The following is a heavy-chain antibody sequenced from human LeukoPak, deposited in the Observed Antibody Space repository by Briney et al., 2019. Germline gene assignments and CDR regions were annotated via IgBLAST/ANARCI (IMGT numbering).Heavy chain of an antibody. Sequence: PSETLSLTCTVSGGSISSSSYYGGWIRQPPGKGLEWIGSIYYSGSTYYNPSLKSRVTISVDTSKNQFSLKLSSVTAADTAVYYCARQFGRLELRFLDWRTPPGGYYYDMDVWGKGTTVTVSS. V-gene: IGHV4-39*01. J-gene: IGHJ6*03. D-gene: IGHD3-3*01. CDR2: IYYSGST. CDR3: ARQFGRLELRFLDWRTPPGGYYYDMDV. CDR1: GGSISSSSYY.